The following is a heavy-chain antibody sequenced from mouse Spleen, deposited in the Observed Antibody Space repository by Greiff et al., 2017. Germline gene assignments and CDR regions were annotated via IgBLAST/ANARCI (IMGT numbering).Heavy chain of an antibody. J-gene: IGHJ1*01. CDR1: GFTFSSYA. CDR2: ISSGGSYT. Sequence: EVKLVESGGGLVKPGGSLKLSCAASGFTFSSYAMSWVRQTPEKRLEWVATISSGGSYTYYPDSVKGRFTISRDNAKNTLYLQMSSLRSEDTAMYYCARQGLLRSWYFDVWGAGTTVTVSS. V-gene: IGHV5-9-3*01. D-gene: IGHD2-3*01. CDR3: ARQGLLRSWYFDV.